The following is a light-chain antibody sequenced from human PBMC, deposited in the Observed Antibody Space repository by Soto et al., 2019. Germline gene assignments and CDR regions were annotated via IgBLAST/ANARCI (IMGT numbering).Light chain of an antibody. J-gene: IGKJ1*01. CDR2: GAS. V-gene: IGKV3-20*01. CDR3: QQYGSSPRT. CDR1: QSVRSSS. Sequence: EIVLTQSPGTLSLSPGERATLSCRASQSVRSSSLAWYQQKPGQAPRLLIYGASSRATGIPDRFSGSGSGPDFTLTISRLEPEDFAVYYCQQYGSSPRTFGQGTKVDIK.